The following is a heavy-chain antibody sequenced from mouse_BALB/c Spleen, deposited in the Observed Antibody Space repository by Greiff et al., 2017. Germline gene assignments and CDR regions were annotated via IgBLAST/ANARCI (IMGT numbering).Heavy chain of an antibody. CDR3: ARDRRITTAPLDY. D-gene: IGHD1-2*01. CDR1: GFSLTSYG. J-gene: IGHJ2*01. V-gene: IGHV2-9*02. Sequence: VHLVESGPGLVAPSQSLSITCTVSGFSLTSYGVHWVRQPPGKGLEWLGVIWAGGSTNYNSALMSRLSISKDNSKSQVFLKMNSLQTDDTAMYYCARDRRITTAPLDYWGQGTTLTVSS. CDR2: IWAGGST.